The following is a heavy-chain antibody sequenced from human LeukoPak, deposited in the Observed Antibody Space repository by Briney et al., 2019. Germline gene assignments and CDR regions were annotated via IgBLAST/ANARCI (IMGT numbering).Heavy chain of an antibody. V-gene: IGHV4-59*12. Sequence: PSETLSLSCTVADGSISDYYWSLIRQAPGKVLGWIGYISYSWSTNYKPSLKSRVTISVDTSRNQSSLQLSSVTAADTAVYYCARGPRYCSSTSCYTTFSYYYYMDVWGKGTTVTVSS. CDR3: ARGPRYCSSTSCYTTFSYYYYMDV. CDR2: ISYSWST. J-gene: IGHJ6*03. D-gene: IGHD2-2*02. CDR1: DGSISDYY.